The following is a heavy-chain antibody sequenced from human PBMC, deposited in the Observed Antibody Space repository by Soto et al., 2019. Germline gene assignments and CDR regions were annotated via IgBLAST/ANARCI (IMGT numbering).Heavy chain of an antibody. D-gene: IGHD1-26*01. CDR3: AKDLMIVGEAVHYFDY. J-gene: IGHJ4*02. CDR1: GFTFSSYA. CDR2: ISGSGGST. Sequence: GGSLRLSCAASGFTFSSYAMSWVRQAPGKGLEWVSAISGSGGSTYYADSVKGRFTISRDNSKNTLYLQMNSLRAEDTAVYYCAKDLMIVGEAVHYFDYWGQGTLVTVSS. V-gene: IGHV3-23*01.